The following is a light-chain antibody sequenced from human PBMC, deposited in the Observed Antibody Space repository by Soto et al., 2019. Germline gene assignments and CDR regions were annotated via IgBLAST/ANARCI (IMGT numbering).Light chain of an antibody. CDR1: QGISSY. CDR3: QQVNSYSVFA. J-gene: IGKJ3*01. V-gene: IGKV1-9*01. CDR2: GAS. Sequence: DIQLTQSPSFLSASVGDRVTITCRASQGISSYLAWYQQKPGKAPKIRIFGASILQSGVASRFSGSGSGTEFNLTISGLLAEDCATSYYQQVNSYSVFAFGPGTTVVI.